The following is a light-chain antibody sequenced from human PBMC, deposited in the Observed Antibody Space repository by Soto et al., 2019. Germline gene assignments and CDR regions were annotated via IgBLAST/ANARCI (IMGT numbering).Light chain of an antibody. V-gene: IGLV2-23*01. CDR2: EGS. Sequence: QSALTQPASVSGSPGQSITISCTGTSSDVGGYNLVSWYQQHPGKAPKLMIYEGSKRPSGVSNRFSGYKSGNTSSLTISGLQAEDEADYCCCSYAGSSVVFGGGTKVTVL. CDR3: CSYAGSSVV. J-gene: IGLJ2*01. CDR1: SSDVGGYNL.